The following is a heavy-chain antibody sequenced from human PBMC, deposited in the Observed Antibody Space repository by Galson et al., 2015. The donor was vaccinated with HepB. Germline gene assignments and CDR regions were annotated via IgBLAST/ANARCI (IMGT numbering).Heavy chain of an antibody. Sequence: SLRLSCAASGFTFSSYAMHWVRQAPGKGLECVAVISYDGSNKYYADSVKGRFTISRDNSKNTLYLQMNSLRAEDTAVYYCARTFGGTGTTYYYYYGMDVWGQGTTVTVSS. V-gene: IGHV3-30*04. J-gene: IGHJ6*02. CDR2: ISYDGSNK. D-gene: IGHD1-7*01. CDR1: GFTFSSYA. CDR3: ARTFGGTGTTYYYYYGMDV.